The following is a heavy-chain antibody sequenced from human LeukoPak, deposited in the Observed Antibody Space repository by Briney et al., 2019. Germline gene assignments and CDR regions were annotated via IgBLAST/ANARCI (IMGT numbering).Heavy chain of an antibody. CDR2: ISWNSGGI. J-gene: IGHJ6*02. V-gene: IGHV3-9*01. CDR3: AKLPMTTVTTDGMDV. Sequence: GRSLRLSCAASGFTFDDYAMHWVRQAPGKGLEWVSGISWNSGGIGYADSVKGRFTISRDNAKNSLYLQMNSLRAEDTALYYCAKLPMTTVTTDGMDVWGQGTTVTVSS. D-gene: IGHD4-17*01. CDR1: GFTFDDYA.